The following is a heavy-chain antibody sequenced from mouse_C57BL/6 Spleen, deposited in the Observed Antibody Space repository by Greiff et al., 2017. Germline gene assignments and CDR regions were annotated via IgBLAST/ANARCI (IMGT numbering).Heavy chain of an antibody. D-gene: IGHD2-1*01. Sequence: VKLQQPGAELVKPGASVKMSCKASGYTFTSYWITWVKQRPGQGLEWIGDIYPGSGSTNYNEKFKSKATLTVDTSSSTAYMQLSSLTSEDSAVYYCARGDYGNPVLFAYWGQGTLVTVSA. V-gene: IGHV1-55*01. CDR3: ARGDYGNPVLFAY. J-gene: IGHJ3*01. CDR1: GYTFTSYW. CDR2: IYPGSGST.